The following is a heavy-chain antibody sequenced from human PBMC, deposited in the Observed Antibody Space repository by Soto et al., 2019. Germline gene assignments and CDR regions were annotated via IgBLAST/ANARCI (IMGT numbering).Heavy chain of an antibody. CDR3: ARALVLGVGALSQ. V-gene: IGHV3-11*01. D-gene: IGHD1-26*01. CDR1: GFTFSAYY. Sequence: KAGGSLRLSCAASGFTFSAYYMSWIRQAPGKGLEWVSYISDSGSLTHYGDSVKGRFTISRDNAKASLYLQMDSLRAEDTAIYYCARALVLGVGALSQWGQGTLVTVSS. J-gene: IGHJ4*02. CDR2: ISDSGSLT.